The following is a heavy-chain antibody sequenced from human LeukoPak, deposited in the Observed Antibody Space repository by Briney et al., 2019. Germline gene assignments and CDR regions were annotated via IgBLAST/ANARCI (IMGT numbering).Heavy chain of an antibody. D-gene: IGHD2-8*01. CDR2: INPSGGST. J-gene: IGHJ4*02. Sequence: VASVKVSCKASGYTFTSYYMHWVRQAPGQGLEWMGIINPSGGSTSYAQKFQGRVTMTRDTSTSTVYMELSSLRSEDTAVYYCARDLGYCTNGVCHTRFDYWGQGTLVAVSS. CDR1: GYTFTSYY. V-gene: IGHV1-46*01. CDR3: ARDLGYCTNGVCHTRFDY.